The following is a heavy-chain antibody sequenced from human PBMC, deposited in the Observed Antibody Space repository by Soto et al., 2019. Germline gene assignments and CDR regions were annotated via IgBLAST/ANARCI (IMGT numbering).Heavy chain of an antibody. CDR2: ISGSGGST. CDR1: GFTFSSYA. CDR3: AKDAGAIVVVNNNAFDI. Sequence: GGSLRLSCAASGFTFSSYAMSWVRQAPGKGLEWVSAISGSGGSTYYADSVKGRFTISRDNSKNTLYLQMNSLRAEDTAVYYCAKDAGAIVVVNNNAFDIWGQGTMVTVSS. D-gene: IGHD3-22*01. J-gene: IGHJ3*02. V-gene: IGHV3-23*01.